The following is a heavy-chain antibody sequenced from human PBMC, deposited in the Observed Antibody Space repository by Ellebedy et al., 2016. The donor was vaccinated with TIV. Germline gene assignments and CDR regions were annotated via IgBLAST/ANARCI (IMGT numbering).Heavy chain of an antibody. CDR2: INPNSGDT. CDR1: GYTFTGDYY. Sequence: AASVKVPCKASGYTFTGDYYIHWVRRAPGQGLEWMGWINPNSGDTNYAQKFQGRVTMTRDTSITTAYTELSSLRSDDTALYHCARALSASLTNWFDTWGQGTLVTVSS. CDR3: ARALSASLTNWFDT. V-gene: IGHV1-2*02. J-gene: IGHJ5*02. D-gene: IGHD3-3*02.